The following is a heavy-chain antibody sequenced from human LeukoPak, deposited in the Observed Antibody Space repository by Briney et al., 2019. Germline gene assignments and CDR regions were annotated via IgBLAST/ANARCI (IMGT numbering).Heavy chain of an antibody. CDR1: GFTFSKYA. D-gene: IGHD3-22*01. V-gene: IGHV3-23*01. CDR2: VSGRGVST. Sequence: RTGGSLRLSCATSGFTFSKYAMAWVRQAPGKGLQWVSVVSGRGVSTDYADSVKGRFTISRDNAKNSLYLQMNSLRAEDTAVYYCARNLREGSGFTYYFDYWGQGTLVTVSS. CDR3: ARNLREGSGFTYYFDY. J-gene: IGHJ4*02.